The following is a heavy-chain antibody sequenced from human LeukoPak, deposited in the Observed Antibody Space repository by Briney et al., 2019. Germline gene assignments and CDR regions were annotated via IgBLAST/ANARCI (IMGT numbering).Heavy chain of an antibody. CDR3: ARSLTGTNVDY. D-gene: IGHD1-7*01. CDR2: IYPGDSDT. Sequence: GESLKISCKGSGYNFPSYWIGWVRQMPGKGLEWMGFIYPGDSDTRYSPSFQGQVTISADKSISTAYLQWSSLKASDTAMYYCARSLTGTNVDYWGQGTLVTVSS. CDR1: GYNFPSYW. J-gene: IGHJ4*02. V-gene: IGHV5-51*01.